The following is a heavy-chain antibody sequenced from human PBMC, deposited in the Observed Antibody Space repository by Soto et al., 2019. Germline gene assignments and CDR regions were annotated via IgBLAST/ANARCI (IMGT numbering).Heavy chain of an antibody. Sequence: EVQLVESGGGLVQPGGSLRLSCAASGFTFSSYSMNWVRQAPGKGLEWVSYISSSSSTIYYADSVKGRFTISRDNAKNSLYLQMKSLRDEDTAVYYGAREGVILAGVRPRPFDYWGQGTLVTVSS. J-gene: IGHJ4*02. CDR2: ISSSSSTI. CDR1: GFTFSSYS. V-gene: IGHV3-48*02. D-gene: IGHD6-13*01. CDR3: AREGVILAGVRPRPFDY.